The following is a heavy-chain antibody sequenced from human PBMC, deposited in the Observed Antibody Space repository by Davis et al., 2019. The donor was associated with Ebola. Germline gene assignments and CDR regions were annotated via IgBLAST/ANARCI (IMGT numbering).Heavy chain of an antibody. CDR2: IIPILGIA. Sequence: SVKVSCKASGGTFSSYTISWVRQAPGQGLEWMGRIIPILGIANYAQKFQGRVTMTTDTSTSTAYMELRSLRSDDTAVYYCARAQFPTTSDHWGQGTLVTVSS. CDR1: GGTFSSYT. V-gene: IGHV1-69*02. D-gene: IGHD1-1*01. CDR3: ARAQFPTTSDH. J-gene: IGHJ4*02.